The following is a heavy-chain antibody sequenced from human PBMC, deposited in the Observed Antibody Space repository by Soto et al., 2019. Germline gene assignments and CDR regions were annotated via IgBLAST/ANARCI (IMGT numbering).Heavy chain of an antibody. D-gene: IGHD5-18*01. CDR3: ARAGYSYGKGFDY. CDR1: GGSISSGGYY. V-gene: IGHV4-31*03. Sequence: QVQLQESGPGLVKPSQTLSLTCTVSGGSISSGGYYWSWIRQHPGKGLEWIGYIYYSGSTYYNPSLKSRVNKSVDTSKNQVSPKISSVTAEDTAVYYCARAGYSYGKGFDYWGQGTLVTVSS. CDR2: IYYSGST. J-gene: IGHJ4*02.